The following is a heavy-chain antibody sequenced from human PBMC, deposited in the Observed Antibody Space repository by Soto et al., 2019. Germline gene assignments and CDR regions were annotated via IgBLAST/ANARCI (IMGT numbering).Heavy chain of an antibody. CDR3: ARGPLDWGFDL. V-gene: IGHV1-8*01. CDR2: MSPKTGNT. Sequence: QVQLVQSGAEVKKPGDSVKVSCKASGYTFTSYDINWVRQATGQGLEWIGWMSPKTGNTGYAQNFQGRVTMTRNPSISTAYMELSSLTSEDTAVYYCARGPLDWGFDLWGQGTLVPVSS. D-gene: IGHD3-9*01. J-gene: IGHJ4*02. CDR1: GYTFTSYD.